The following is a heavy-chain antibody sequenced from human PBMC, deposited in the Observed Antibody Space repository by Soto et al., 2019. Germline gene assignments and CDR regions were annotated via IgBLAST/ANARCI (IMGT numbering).Heavy chain of an antibody. Sequence: PSVRLPRTWSVGGRCTRSSKWWRWVRNPPGKALACIEYIDHSASTYYSPSLQSRVTISVDRSKNQFSLKLSSVTAADTAVYYCARVLFGRGNWFDPWGQGTLVTLSS. CDR2: IDHSAST. V-gene: IGHV4-4*02. J-gene: IGHJ5*02. D-gene: IGHD3-3*01. CDR3: ARVLFGRGNWFDP. CDR1: GRCTRSSKW.